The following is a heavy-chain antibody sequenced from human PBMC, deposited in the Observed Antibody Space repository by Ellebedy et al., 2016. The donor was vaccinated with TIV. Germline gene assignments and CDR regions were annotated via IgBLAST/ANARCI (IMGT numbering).Heavy chain of an antibody. Sequence: GGSLRLSXAASGFTFSSYDMHWVRQATGKGLEWVSAVDTAGDPYYSDSVKGRFTISRENAESSFYLRMDSLRAGDTAVYYCAKARAAAYYYYYGMDVWGQGTTVTVSS. J-gene: IGHJ6*02. CDR3: AKARAAAYYYYYGMDV. V-gene: IGHV3-13*05. CDR1: GFTFSSYD. CDR2: VDTAGDP. D-gene: IGHD2-2*01.